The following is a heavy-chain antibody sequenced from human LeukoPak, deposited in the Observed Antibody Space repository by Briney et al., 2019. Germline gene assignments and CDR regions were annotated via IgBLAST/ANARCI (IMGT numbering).Heavy chain of an antibody. CDR3: ARGVHSEGWHGVVV. CDR1: GGTFTNSS. Sequence: SVRVSCKASGGTFTNSSFQWVRQAPGQGLEWMGGIIPFFGTPNYAQKFQDRVTITADESTTTTYMDLSGLRSEDTAIYYCARGVHSEGWHGVVVWGQGTTVTVSS. CDR2: IIPFFGTP. J-gene: IGHJ6*02. D-gene: IGHD2-15*01. V-gene: IGHV1-69*01.